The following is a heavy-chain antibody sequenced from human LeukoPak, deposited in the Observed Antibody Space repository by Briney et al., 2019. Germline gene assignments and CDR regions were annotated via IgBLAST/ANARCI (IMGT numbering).Heavy chain of an antibody. Sequence: PSETLSLTCTVSGGSISSYYWSWIRQPPGKGLEWIGYIYYSGSTNYNPSLKSRVTISVDTSKNQFSLKLSSVTAADTAVYYCARGVGYCSSTSCYWEFDYWGQGTLVTVSS. V-gene: IGHV4-59*01. J-gene: IGHJ4*02. CDR2: IYYSGST. D-gene: IGHD2-2*01. CDR1: GGSISSYY. CDR3: ARGVGYCSSTSCYWEFDY.